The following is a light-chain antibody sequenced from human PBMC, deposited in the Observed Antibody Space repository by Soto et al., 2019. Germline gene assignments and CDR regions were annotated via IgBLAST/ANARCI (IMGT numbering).Light chain of an antibody. CDR1: QSINSK. V-gene: IGKV3-15*01. J-gene: IGKJ1*01. Sequence: DTVLSQSPSTLSVSTGERAILSCRASQSINSKLAWYQHKPGQAPKLLIYEASTRPSGVPSRFSGSGSGTEFTLTISSLQSEDFAVYYCQHRSNGPMTFGQGTKVDI. CDR2: EAS. CDR3: QHRSNGPMT.